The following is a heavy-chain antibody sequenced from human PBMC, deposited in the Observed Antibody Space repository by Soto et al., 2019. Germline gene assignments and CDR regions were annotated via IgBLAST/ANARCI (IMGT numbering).Heavy chain of an antibody. V-gene: IGHV3-23*01. D-gene: IGHD2-2*01. CDR2: ISGSGGST. CDR3: TKSKEGGRQLPPGFDH. Sequence: PXGSLILSRTAAGVTFRSYAMSWVRQAPGRGLEWVSAISGSGGSTYYADSVKGRFTISRDNSKNTLYRQMNSLRAEDTAVYYCTKSKEGGRQLPPGFDHWGQGTQVTVSS. J-gene: IGHJ4*02. CDR1: GVTFRSYA.